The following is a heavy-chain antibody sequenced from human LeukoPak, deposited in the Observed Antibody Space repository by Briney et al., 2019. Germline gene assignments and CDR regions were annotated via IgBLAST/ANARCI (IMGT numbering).Heavy chain of an antibody. CDR3: ARGFTVGSGYYGWYFDL. CDR1: GGSISSGSYY. CDR2: IYTSGST. V-gene: IGHV4-61*02. J-gene: IGHJ2*01. Sequence: SETLSLTCTVSGGSISSGSYYWSWIRQPAGKGLEWIGRIYTSGSTNYNPSLKSRVTISVDTSKNQFSLKLSSVTAADTAVYYCARGFTVGSGYYGWYFDLWGRGTLVTVSS. D-gene: IGHD3-22*01.